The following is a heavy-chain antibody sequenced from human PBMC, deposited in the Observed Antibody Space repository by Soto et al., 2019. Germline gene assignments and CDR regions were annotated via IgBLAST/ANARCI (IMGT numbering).Heavy chain of an antibody. CDR3: ASLGLHCSGGSCHDWFDP. Sequence: ASVKVSCKASGYTFTCYYMHWVRQAPGQGLEWMGWINPNSGGTNYAQKFQGRVTMTRDTSISTAYMELSRLRSDDTAVYYCASLGLHCSGGSCHDWFDPWGQGTQVTVSS. CDR2: INPNSGGT. J-gene: IGHJ5*02. V-gene: IGHV1-2*02. CDR1: GYTFTCYY. D-gene: IGHD2-15*01.